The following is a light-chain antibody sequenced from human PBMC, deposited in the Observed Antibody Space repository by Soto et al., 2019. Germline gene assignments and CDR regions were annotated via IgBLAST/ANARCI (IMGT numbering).Light chain of an antibody. J-gene: IGKJ1*01. V-gene: IGKV1-39*01. CDR2: AAS. CDR3: QHSYSTPPT. Sequence: DIPMTQSPSSLSASVGDRITITCRASQTVNTYLNWYQQRPGKAPKLLISAASSLKSGVPSRFSGSGSGTDFTLTISSLQPEDSATYYCQHSYSTPPTFGQGTKVDIK. CDR1: QTVNTY.